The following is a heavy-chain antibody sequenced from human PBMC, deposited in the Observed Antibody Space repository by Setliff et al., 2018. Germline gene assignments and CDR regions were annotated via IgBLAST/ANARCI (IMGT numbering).Heavy chain of an antibody. V-gene: IGHV3-21*01. CDR2: ISSTSTYI. J-gene: IGHJ4*02. CDR3: ARAPFSSGWYGGWEYYFDY. CDR1: RFTFSSYY. D-gene: IGHD6-19*01. Sequence: PGGSLRLSCVASRFTFSSYYMNWVRQAPGKGLEWVSSISSTSTYIYYADSVKGRFTISRDNARNSLYLQMNSLRAEDTAVYYCARAPFSSGWYGGWEYYFDYWGQGTQVTVSS.